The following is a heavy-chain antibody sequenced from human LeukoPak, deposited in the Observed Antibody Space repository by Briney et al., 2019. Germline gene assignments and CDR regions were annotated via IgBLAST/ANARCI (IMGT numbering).Heavy chain of an antibody. J-gene: IGHJ4*02. CDR2: ISGSGGST. CDR1: GISFSSYW. CDR3: AKGALRYFDWLLYVFDY. V-gene: IGHV3-23*01. Sequence: GGSLRLSCVASGISFSSYWMAWVRQAPGKGLEWVSAISGSGGSTYYADSVKGRFTISRDNSKNTLYLQMNSLRAEDTAVYYCAKGALRYFDWLLYVFDYWGQGTLVTVSS. D-gene: IGHD3-9*01.